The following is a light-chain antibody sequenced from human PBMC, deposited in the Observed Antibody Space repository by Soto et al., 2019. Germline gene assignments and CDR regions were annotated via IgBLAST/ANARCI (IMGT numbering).Light chain of an antibody. CDR3: QQYNNWPPWT. V-gene: IGKV3-15*01. J-gene: IGKJ1*01. CDR1: QSVSSN. Sequence: EIVMTQSPATLSVSPGERATLPCRASQSVSSNLAWYQQKPGQAPRLLIYGASTRATGIPARFSGSGSGTEFTLTISSLQSEDFAVYYCQQYNNWPPWTFGQGTRWIS. CDR2: GAS.